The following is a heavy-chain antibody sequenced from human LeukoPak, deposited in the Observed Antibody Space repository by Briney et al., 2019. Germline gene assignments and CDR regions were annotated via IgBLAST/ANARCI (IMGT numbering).Heavy chain of an antibody. CDR3: ARISNWGSSAYGMDV. CDR1: GYTFISYG. V-gene: IGHV1-18*01. D-gene: IGHD7-27*01. J-gene: IGHJ6*02. CDR2: ISTYNGDS. Sequence: ASVKVSCKASGYTFISYGISWVRQAPGQGLEWMGWISTYNGDSNYAQNLQGRGTLTTDTSTSTAYMELRSLSSDDTAVYYCARISNWGSSAYGMDVWGQGTTVTVSS.